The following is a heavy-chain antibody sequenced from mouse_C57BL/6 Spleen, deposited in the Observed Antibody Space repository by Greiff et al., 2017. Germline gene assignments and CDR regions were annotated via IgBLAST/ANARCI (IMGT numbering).Heavy chain of an antibody. V-gene: IGHV3-8*01. D-gene: IGHD3-2*02. CDR3: ARSAQATPYYFDY. CDR2: ISYSGST. Sequence: EVQGVESGPGLAKPSQTLSLTCSVTGYSITSDYWNWIRKFPGNKLEYMGYISYSGSTYYNPSLKSRISITRDTSNNQYYLQLNSVTTEDTATYDCARSAQATPYYFDYWGQGTTLTVSS. CDR1: GYSITSDY. J-gene: IGHJ2*01.